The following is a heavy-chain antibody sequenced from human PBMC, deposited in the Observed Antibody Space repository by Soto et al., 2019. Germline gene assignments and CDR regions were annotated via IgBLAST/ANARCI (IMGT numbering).Heavy chain of an antibody. CDR3: ARSGYSYGPNPLLY. V-gene: IGHV4-31*03. Sequence: SETLSLTCTVSGGSISSGGYYWSWIRQHPGKGLEWIGYIYYSGSTYYNPSLKSRVTISVDTSKNQFSLKLGSVTAADTAVYYCARSGYSYGPNPLLYWGQGTLVTVPQ. CDR2: IYYSGST. D-gene: IGHD5-18*01. CDR1: GGSISSGGYY. J-gene: IGHJ4*02.